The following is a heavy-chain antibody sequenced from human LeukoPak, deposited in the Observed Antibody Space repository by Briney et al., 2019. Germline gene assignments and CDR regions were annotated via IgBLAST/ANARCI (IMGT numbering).Heavy chain of an antibody. V-gene: IGHV4-39*07. CDR3: ARSPLIAAAGTSFDY. CDR2: IYYSGNT. Sequence: PSETLSLTCTVSGGSISSSSYYWGWIRQPPGKGLEWIGSIYYSGNTYYNPSLKSRVTISVDTSKNQFSLKLSSVTAADTAVYYCARSPLIAAAGTSFDYWGQGTLVTVSS. D-gene: IGHD6-13*01. CDR1: GGSISSSSYY. J-gene: IGHJ4*02.